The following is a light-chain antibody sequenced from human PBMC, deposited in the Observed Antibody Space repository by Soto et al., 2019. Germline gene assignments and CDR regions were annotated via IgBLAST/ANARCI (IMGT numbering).Light chain of an antibody. V-gene: IGKV1-39*01. CDR2: DAS. CDR3: QQSYMDPIT. Sequence: IQMTQSPSSLSASVGDRVTITCRASQSISSYLNWYQQKPGKAPKLLIYDASRLQSGVPSRFSGSGGGTDFTLSISSVQPEDFATYFCQQSYMDPITFGQGTRLEIK. J-gene: IGKJ5*01. CDR1: QSISSY.